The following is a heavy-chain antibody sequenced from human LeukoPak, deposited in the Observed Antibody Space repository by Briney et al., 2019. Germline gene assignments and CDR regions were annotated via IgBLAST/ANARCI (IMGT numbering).Heavy chain of an antibody. CDR1: GFTFSSYA. D-gene: IGHD3-3*01. CDR2: ISGSGVGT. V-gene: IGHV3-23*01. J-gene: IGHJ4*02. CDR3: AKLDRGDFWSGYPGHFDY. Sequence: GGSLRLSCAASGFTFSSYAMSWVRQAPGKGLDWVSTISGSGVGTYYADSVKGRFTISRDNSETTLYLQMNSLRADDTAVYYCAKLDRGDFWSGYPGHFDYRGQGTLVTVSS.